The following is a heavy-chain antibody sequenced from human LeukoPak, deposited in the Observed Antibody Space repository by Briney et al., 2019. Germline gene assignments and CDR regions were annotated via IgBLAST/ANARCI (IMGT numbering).Heavy chain of an antibody. CDR3: AKAPYYGDYSPFDY. D-gene: IGHD4-17*01. CDR1: GFTFSSYA. V-gene: IGHV3-23*01. Sequence: GGSLRLSCAASGFTFSSYAMSWVRQAPGKGLEWVSAISGSGGSTYYADSVKGRFTISRDNSKNTLYLQMDSLRAEDTAVYYCAKAPYYGDYSPFDYWGQGTLVTVSS. CDR2: ISGSGGST. J-gene: IGHJ4*02.